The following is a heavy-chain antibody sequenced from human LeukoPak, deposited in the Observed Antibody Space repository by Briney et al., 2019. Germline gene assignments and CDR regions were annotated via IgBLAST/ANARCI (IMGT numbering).Heavy chain of an antibody. Sequence: ASVKVSCKSSGYTCTSYEINWVRKATGQGLEWMGWMNPDSGDTAYAQKIQGRITMTRSTSISTAYMELSNLRSEDTAVYYCARGLGSYDSSDLTWPMISFWGQGTEVTVSS. CDR3: ARGLGSYDSSDLTWPMISF. CDR1: GYTCTSYE. J-gene: IGHJ4*02. CDR2: MNPDSGDT. D-gene: IGHD3-22*01. V-gene: IGHV1-8*01.